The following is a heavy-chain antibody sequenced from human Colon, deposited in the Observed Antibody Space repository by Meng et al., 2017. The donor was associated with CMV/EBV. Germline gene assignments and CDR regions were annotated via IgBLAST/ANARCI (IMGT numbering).Heavy chain of an antibody. CDR1: EFSITEYA. CDR2: ISASGYYT. D-gene: IGHD5-24*01. Sequence: WAASEFSITEYAVNWVRQAPGKGLEWVSVISASGYYTFYAESVKGRFTIGRDISKNTVYLQTNSLRAEDTAVYFCAKAPTRRYYFDSWGQGSLVTISS. V-gene: IGHV3-23*01. CDR3: AKAPTRRYYFDS. J-gene: IGHJ4*02.